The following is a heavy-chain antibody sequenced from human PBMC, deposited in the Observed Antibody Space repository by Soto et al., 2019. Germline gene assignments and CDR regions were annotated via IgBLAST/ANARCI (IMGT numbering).Heavy chain of an antibody. V-gene: IGHV1-3*01. Sequence: QVQLVQSGAEVKKPGASVKVSCKASGYTFTSYAMHWLRQAPGQRLEWMGWINAGNGNTKYSQKFQGRVTITRDTSASTAYMELSSLRSEDTAVYYCARLRITMVRGVIVHYGMDVWGQGTTVTVSS. CDR3: ARLRITMVRGVIVHYGMDV. J-gene: IGHJ6*02. CDR2: INAGNGNT. CDR1: GYTFTSYA. D-gene: IGHD3-10*01.